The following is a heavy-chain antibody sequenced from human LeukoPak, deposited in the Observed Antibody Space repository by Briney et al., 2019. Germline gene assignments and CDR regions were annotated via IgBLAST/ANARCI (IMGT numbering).Heavy chain of an antibody. CDR1: GFTFSNYV. D-gene: IGHD3-10*01. V-gene: IGHV3-23*01. CDR3: AKGVHCGMDV. Sequence: PGGSLRLSCAASGFTFSNYVMNWVRQAPGKGLEWVSGISGSGGITNYADSVKGRFTIFRDNSINTLYLQMNTLRDEDTAIYYCAKGVHCGMDVWGQGTTVTVSS. J-gene: IGHJ6*02. CDR2: ISGSGGIT.